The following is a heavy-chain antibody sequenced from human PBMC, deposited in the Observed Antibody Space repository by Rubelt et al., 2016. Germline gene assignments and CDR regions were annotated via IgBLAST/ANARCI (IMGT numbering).Heavy chain of an antibody. D-gene: IGHD5-18*01. J-gene: IGHJ4*02. CDR2: TYDSGTT. CDR3: ARAPNTAMISAYFDC. Sequence: QVQLQESGPGLVKPSETLSLTCTVSGSSVSSYYWTWIRQPPGKGLEWIGYTYDSGTTNYNPSLKSRVSISVDTSKNQFSPKLSAVAAADTAVYYCARAPNTAMISAYFDCWGQGTLVTVSS. V-gene: IGHV4-59*02. CDR1: GSSVSSYY.